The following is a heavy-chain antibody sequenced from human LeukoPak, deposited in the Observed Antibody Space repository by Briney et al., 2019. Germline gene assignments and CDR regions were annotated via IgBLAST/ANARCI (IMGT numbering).Heavy chain of an antibody. D-gene: IGHD3-16*01. CDR1: GFTFSSYW. V-gene: IGHV3-7*05. Sequence: GESLKISCAASGFTFSSYWMSWVRQAPGKGLEWVANIKQDGSEKYYVDSVKGRFTISRDNAKNSLYLQMNSLRAEDTAVYYCARDRPYGGVMDGLFDPWGQGTLVTVSS. CDR3: ARDRPYGGVMDGLFDP. CDR2: IKQDGSEK. J-gene: IGHJ5*02.